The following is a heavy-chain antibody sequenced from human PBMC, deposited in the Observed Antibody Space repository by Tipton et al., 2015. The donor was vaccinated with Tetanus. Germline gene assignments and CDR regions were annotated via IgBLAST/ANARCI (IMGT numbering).Heavy chain of an antibody. CDR3: ARGGRDGFNNPLGAFDV. CDR1: GGSFSLYY. Sequence: TLSLTCTVSGGSFSLYYWNWVRLSPGKGLEWIGEISHSGSSSYSPSLKSRVTISVDTSKNQFSLRLRSVAAADTAVYYCARGGRDGFNNPLGAFDVWGPGTTVTVSS. D-gene: IGHD5-24*01. J-gene: IGHJ3*01. CDR2: ISHSGSS. V-gene: IGHV4-34*01.